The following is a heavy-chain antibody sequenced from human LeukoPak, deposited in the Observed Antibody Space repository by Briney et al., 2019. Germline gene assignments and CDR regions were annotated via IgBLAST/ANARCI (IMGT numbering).Heavy chain of an antibody. J-gene: IGHJ4*02. CDR1: GGSFSGYY. V-gene: IGHV4-34*01. CDR2: INHSGST. CDR3: ARGSNGYYDFWSGYLSPFDY. Sequence: SETLSLTCAVYGGSFSGYYWSWIRQPPGRGLEWIGEINHSGSTNYNPSLKSRVTISVDTSKNQFSLKLSSVTAADTAVYYCARGSNGYYDFWSGYLSPFDYWGQGTLVTVSS. D-gene: IGHD3-3*01.